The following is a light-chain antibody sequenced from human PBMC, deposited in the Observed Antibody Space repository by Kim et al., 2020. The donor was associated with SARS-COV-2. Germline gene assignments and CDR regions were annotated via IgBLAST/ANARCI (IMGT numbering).Light chain of an antibody. CDR1: QSVSIN. Sequence: EVVMTQSPATLSVSPGERATLSCRASQSVSINLAWYQQKPGQAPRLLIYDASTRATGIPARFSGSGSGTEFTLTISSLQSEDFGVYYCQQYNNWPPYTFGQGTKLEI. J-gene: IGKJ2*01. CDR2: DAS. CDR3: QQYNNWPPYT. V-gene: IGKV3-15*01.